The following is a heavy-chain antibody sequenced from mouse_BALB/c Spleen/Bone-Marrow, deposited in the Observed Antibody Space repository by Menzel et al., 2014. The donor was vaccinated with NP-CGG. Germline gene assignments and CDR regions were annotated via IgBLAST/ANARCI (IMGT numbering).Heavy chain of an antibody. CDR1: GYAFTNYW. Sequence: QVHVKQSGTELVRPGTSVKISCKASGYAFTNYWLGWVKQRPGHGLEWIGDIYPGSGNTYYNEKFKGKATLTADKSSSTAYMQLSGLTSEDSAVYFCTRRRSPDYWGQGTTLTVSS. V-gene: IGHV1-63*01. CDR2: IYPGSGNT. J-gene: IGHJ2*01. CDR3: TRRRSPDY.